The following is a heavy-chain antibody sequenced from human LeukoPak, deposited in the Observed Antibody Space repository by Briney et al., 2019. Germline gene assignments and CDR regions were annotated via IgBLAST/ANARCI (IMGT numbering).Heavy chain of an antibody. CDR3: ARAGYCTNGVCPYFDY. J-gene: IGHJ4*02. Sequence: GGSLRLSCAASGFIFTNYAMSWVRKAPGQGLEWVSAISGSGGRTYYADSVKGRFTISRDNSKNTLLLQMNSLRAEDTAVYYCARAGYCTNGVCPYFDYWGQGTLVTVSS. V-gene: IGHV3-23*01. CDR2: ISGSGGRT. CDR1: GFIFTNYA. D-gene: IGHD2-8*01.